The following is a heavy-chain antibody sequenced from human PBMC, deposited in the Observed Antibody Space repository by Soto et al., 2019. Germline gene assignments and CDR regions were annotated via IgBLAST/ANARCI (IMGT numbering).Heavy chain of an antibody. CDR3: ARGGERVAMPSGY. Sequence: QVQLQESGPGLVKPSETLSLTCTVSGGSISSYYWSWIRQPPGKGLEWIGYIYYSGSTNYNPSLKSRVTISVDTSQNQCSRKLSSVTAADTAVYYGARGGERVAMPSGYWGQGTLVTVSS. CDR2: IYYSGST. CDR1: GGSISSYY. D-gene: IGHD2-2*01. J-gene: IGHJ4*02. V-gene: IGHV4-59*01.